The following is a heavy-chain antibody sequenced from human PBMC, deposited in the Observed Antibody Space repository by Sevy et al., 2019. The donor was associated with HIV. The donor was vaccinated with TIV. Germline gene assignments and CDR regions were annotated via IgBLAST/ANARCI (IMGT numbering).Heavy chain of an antibody. V-gene: IGHV3-30*04. D-gene: IGHD3-22*01. CDR3: ASHYYDSTGYYFPLEY. J-gene: IGHJ4*02. CDR2: LSDDGNNK. CDR1: GFTFSTYA. Sequence: GGSLRLSCTAFGFTFSTYAMYWVRQAPGKGLEWVAVLSDDGNNKDYADSVKGRFTISRDNSKNTLYLQMNSLRADDTAVYYCASHYYDSTGYYFPLEYWGQGTRVTVSS.